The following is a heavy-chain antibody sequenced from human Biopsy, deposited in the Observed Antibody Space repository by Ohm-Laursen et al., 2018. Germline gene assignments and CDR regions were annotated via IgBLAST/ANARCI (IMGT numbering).Heavy chain of an antibody. V-gene: IGHV4-59*05. Sequence: SDTLSLTCSVSGGSIISYYWTWIRQPPGKGLEWIGSIFYGGITYYNPSLKSRVTISVDTSKNQFPLNLSSVTGADTAVYYCARHPTGFWFDPWGQGTLVTVSS. CDR3: ARHPTGFWFDP. CDR1: GGSIISYY. CDR2: IFYGGIT. J-gene: IGHJ5*02.